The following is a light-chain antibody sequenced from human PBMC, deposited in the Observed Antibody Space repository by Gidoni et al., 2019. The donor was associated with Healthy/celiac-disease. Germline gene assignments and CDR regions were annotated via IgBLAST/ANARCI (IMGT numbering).Light chain of an antibody. CDR1: QDISNY. CDR3: QQYDNLPLT. CDR2: DAS. V-gene: IGKV1-33*01. J-gene: IGKJ4*01. Sequence: DIPMTQSPSSLSASVGDRVTITCQASQDISNYLNWYQQKPVKAPKLLIYDASNLETGVPSRFSGSGSGTAFTFTISSLQPEDIATYDCQQYDNLPLTFGGGTKVEIK.